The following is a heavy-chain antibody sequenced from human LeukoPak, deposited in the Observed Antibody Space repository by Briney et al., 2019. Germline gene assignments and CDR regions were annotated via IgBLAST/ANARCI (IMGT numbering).Heavy chain of an antibody. V-gene: IGHV3-21*01. Sequence: GGSLRLSCAPSGFTFSSYSMNWVRQAPGKGLEWVSSISSSSSYIYYADSVKGRFTISRDNAKNSLYLQMNSLRAEDTAVYYCARDSGLLWFGELDYWGQGTLVTVSS. CDR1: GFTFSSYS. D-gene: IGHD3-10*01. CDR2: ISSSSSYI. J-gene: IGHJ4*02. CDR3: ARDSGLLWFGELDY.